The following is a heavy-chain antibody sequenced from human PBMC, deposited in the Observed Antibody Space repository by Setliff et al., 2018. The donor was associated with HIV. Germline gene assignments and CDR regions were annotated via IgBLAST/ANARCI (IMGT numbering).Heavy chain of an antibody. CDR3: TRDYAYDWNAVMDV. Sequence: GGSLRLSCTGSGLSFGDFSVSWVRQAPGKGLEWVANIKQNGSEKYYVDSVKGRFTISRDNAKNSLYLQMNSLRAEDTAVYYCTRDYAYDWNAVMDVWGKGTTVTVSS. CDR1: GLSFGDFS. V-gene: IGHV3-7*01. J-gene: IGHJ6*03. CDR2: IKQNGSEK. D-gene: IGHD1-20*01.